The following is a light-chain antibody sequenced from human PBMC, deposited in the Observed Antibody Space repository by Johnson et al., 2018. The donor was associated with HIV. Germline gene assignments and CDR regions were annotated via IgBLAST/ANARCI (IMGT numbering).Light chain of an antibody. CDR2: DTD. CDR3: GVWDNSLSASYV. Sequence: QAVLTQPPSVSAAPGQKVTVSCSGSSSNIGNNFVSWYQQVPGTAPKLLIYDTDKRPSGIADRFSGSKSGTSAILDITGLQTGDEADYYCGVWDNSLSASYVFGTGTKVSVL. J-gene: IGLJ1*01. CDR1: SSNIGNNF. V-gene: IGLV1-51*01.